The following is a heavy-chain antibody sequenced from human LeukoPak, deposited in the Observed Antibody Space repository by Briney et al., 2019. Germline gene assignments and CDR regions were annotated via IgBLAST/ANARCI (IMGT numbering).Heavy chain of an antibody. J-gene: IGHJ4*02. Sequence: GGSLRLSCAASGFTFSNYWMHWARQAPGEGLVWVSRIHPDGSRTSYTDSVKGRFTISRDNAKNTLYLQMNSLRAEDSAVYFCAREQRYDDFDYWGQGILVTVSS. V-gene: IGHV3-74*01. CDR1: GFTFSNYW. CDR2: IHPDGSRT. CDR3: AREQRYDDFDY. D-gene: IGHD5-12*01.